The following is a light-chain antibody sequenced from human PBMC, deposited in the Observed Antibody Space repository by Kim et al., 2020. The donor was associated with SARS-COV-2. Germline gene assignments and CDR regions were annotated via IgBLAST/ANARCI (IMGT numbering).Light chain of an antibody. J-gene: IGLJ2*01. CDR1: TSNISSNF. CDR3: ATWDDSLGGLI. Sequence: QMATISCSESTSNISSNFVYCYLQLPGAAPKLLIYKNDQRPSGLPDRFSGSRSCTSAALAISGLRSEDEADYYCATWDDSLGGLIFGGGTQLTVL. CDR2: KND. V-gene: IGLV1-47*01.